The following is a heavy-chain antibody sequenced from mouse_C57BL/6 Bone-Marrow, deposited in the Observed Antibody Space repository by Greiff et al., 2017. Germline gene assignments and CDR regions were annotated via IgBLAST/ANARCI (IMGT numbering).Heavy chain of an antibody. CDR2: IYPGGGYT. J-gene: IGHJ1*03. D-gene: IGHD1-1*01. CDR3: ARSGNWYFDV. V-gene: IGHV1-63*01. Sequence: VQLQQSGAELVRPGTSVKMSCKASGYTFTNYWIGWAKQRPGHGLEWIGDIYPGGGYTNYNEKFKGKATLTADKSSSTAYMQFSSLTAEYSAIYYCARSGNWYFDVWGTGTTVTVSS. CDR1: GYTFTNYW.